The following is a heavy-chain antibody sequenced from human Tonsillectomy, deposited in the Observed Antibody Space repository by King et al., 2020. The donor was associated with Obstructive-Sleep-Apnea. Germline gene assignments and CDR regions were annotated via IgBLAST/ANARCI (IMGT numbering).Heavy chain of an antibody. J-gene: IGHJ4*02. V-gene: IGHV4-39*07. Sequence: VQLQESGPGLVKPSETLSLTCTVSGVSIRSSSYYWGWILQPPGKGLEWIGSIYYSGNTYYNPSLKSRVTISVDTSKNQFSLKLSSVTAADTAVYYCARGWGSFDYWGQGTLVTVSS. D-gene: IGHD3-16*01. CDR1: GVSIRSSSYY. CDR3: ARGWGSFDY. CDR2: IYYSGNT.